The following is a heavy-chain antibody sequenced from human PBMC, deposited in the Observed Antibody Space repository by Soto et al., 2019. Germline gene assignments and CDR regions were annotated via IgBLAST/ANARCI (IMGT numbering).Heavy chain of an antibody. CDR1: GGSFSGYY. V-gene: IGHV4-34*01. J-gene: IGHJ4*02. CDR3: AKGKTGTTDEPYFDF. D-gene: IGHD1-7*01. Sequence: QVQLQQWGAGLLKPSETLSLTCAVYGGSFSGYYWSWIRQPPGKGLEWIGEINHSGSTNYNPSLKTRVHISVDNSKNQVSLKLSSVTAADAAGDYCAKGKTGTTDEPYFDFWGQGTLVTVSS. CDR2: INHSGST.